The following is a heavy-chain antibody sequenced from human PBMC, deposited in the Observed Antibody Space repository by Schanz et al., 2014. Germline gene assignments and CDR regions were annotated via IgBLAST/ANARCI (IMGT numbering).Heavy chain of an antibody. V-gene: IGHV3-23*04. CDR3: AKGRFGELSAFDI. CDR1: GFTFSPYW. CDR2: ISGRDGST. D-gene: IGHD3-10*01. J-gene: IGHJ3*02. Sequence: EVQLVESGGGLVQPGGSLRLSCGSSGFTFSPYWMHWVRQAPGKGLVWVSAISGRDGSTYYADSVRGRFTISRDNSKNTLYLQMNSLRAEDTAVYYCAKGRFGELSAFDIWGQGTMXTVSS.